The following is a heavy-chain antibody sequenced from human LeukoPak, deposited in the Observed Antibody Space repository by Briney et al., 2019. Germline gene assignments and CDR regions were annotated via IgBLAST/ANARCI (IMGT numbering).Heavy chain of an antibody. CDR2: IYYSGST. CDR1: GGSISSYY. J-gene: IGHJ3*02. V-gene: IGHV4-59*01. CDR3: ASQPRYCSGGSCSDAFDI. D-gene: IGHD2-15*01. Sequence: SETLSLTCTVSGGSISSYYWSWIRQPPGKGLEWIGYIYYSGSTNYNPSLKSRVTISVDTSKNQFPLKLSSVTAADTAVYYCASQPRYCSGGSCSDAFDIWGQGTMVTVSS.